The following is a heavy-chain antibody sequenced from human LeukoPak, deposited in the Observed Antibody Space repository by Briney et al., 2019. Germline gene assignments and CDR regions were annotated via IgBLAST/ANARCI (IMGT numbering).Heavy chain of an antibody. CDR1: GFTFSVYA. J-gene: IGHJ5*02. D-gene: IGHD2-21*02. V-gene: IGHV3-30-3*01. CDR3: AKDVSSPDSNWFDP. Sequence: SGGSLRLSCAASGFTFSVYAMHWARQPPGKGLAWVAVISYDGSNKYYADSVKGRFTISRDNSKNTLYLQMNSLRAEDTAVYYCAKDVSSPDSNWFDPWGQGTLVTVSS. CDR2: ISYDGSNK.